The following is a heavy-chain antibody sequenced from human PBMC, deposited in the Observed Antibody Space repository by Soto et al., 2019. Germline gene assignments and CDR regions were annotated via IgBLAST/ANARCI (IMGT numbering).Heavy chain of an antibody. CDR1: GFTFTNFG. Sequence: PVGSLRLSCEVSGFTFTNFGINWVRQAPGKGLEWVSSVSKSDYTYYSESVKGRFTISRDNAKNSVSLQMNNLRAEDTAVYYCAREDSIIIPAVADVWSQGTQVTVSS. CDR2: VSKSDYT. V-gene: IGHV3-21*04. J-gene: IGHJ4*02. D-gene: IGHD3-10*01. CDR3: AREDSIIIPAVADV.